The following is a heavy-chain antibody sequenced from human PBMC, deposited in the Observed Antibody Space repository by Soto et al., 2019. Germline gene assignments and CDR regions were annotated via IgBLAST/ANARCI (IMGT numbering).Heavy chain of an antibody. CDR2: IIPIFGTA. CDR1: GGTFSSYA. J-gene: IGHJ4*02. D-gene: IGHD4-17*01. Sequence: SVKVSCKASGGTFSSYAISWVRQAPGQGLEWMGGIIPIFGTANYAQKFQGRVTITADESTSTAYMELSSLRSEDTAVYYCARETTVTTFIFDYWGQGTLVTVSS. V-gene: IGHV1-69*13. CDR3: ARETTVTTFIFDY.